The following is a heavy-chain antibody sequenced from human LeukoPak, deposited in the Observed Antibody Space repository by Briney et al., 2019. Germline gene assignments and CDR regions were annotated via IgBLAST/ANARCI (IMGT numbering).Heavy chain of an antibody. J-gene: IGHJ6*02. Sequence: PSETLSLTCTVSGGSISSYYWSWIRQPLGKGLEWIGYIYYSGSTNYNPSLKSRVTISVDTSKNQFSLKLSSVTAADTAVYYCASGRQQLAHYGMDVWGQGTTVTVSS. V-gene: IGHV4-59*01. CDR2: IYYSGST. D-gene: IGHD6-13*01. CDR1: GGSISSYY. CDR3: ASGRQQLAHYGMDV.